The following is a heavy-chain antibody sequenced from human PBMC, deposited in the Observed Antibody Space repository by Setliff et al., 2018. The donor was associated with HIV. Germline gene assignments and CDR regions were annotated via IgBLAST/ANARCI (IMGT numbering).Heavy chain of an antibody. CDR2: SHYNGNT. J-gene: IGHJ3*02. Sequence: SETLSLTCIVSGASISSNTWSWIRQAPGKGLEWMGSSHYNGNTNITPSLKSRVTMSLDTPRNEFYLTLTSVTAADTAVYYCARGGWEQWLVTPVPAFDIWGQGSMVTVSS. V-gene: IGHV4-59*01. D-gene: IGHD6-19*01. CDR3: ARGGWEQWLVTPVPAFDI. CDR1: GASISSNT.